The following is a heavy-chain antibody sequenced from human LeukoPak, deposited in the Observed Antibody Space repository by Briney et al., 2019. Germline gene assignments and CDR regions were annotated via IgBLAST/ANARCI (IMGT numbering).Heavy chain of an antibody. J-gene: IGHJ3*02. Sequence: GGSLRLSCAVSGFTFSSYEMNWVRQAPGKGLEWVSYISSSGSTIYYADSVKGRFTISRDNAKNSLYLQMNSLRAEDTAVYYCARVREDAFDIWGQGTMVTVSS. CDR3: ARVREDAFDI. CDR1: GFTFSSYE. CDR2: ISSSGSTI. V-gene: IGHV3-48*03.